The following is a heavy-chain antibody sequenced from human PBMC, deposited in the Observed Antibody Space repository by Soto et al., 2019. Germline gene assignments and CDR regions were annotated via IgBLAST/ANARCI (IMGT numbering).Heavy chain of an antibody. V-gene: IGHV4-61*01. D-gene: IGHD3-10*01. J-gene: IGHJ6*02. CDR1: GGSVRSGNHF. Sequence: PSETLSLTCSVSGGSVRSGNHFWNWIRHPPGRRLEWLGYMYYTGVTNYNPSLKSRVSMSVDTSKNQFSLKLTSLTAADTAVYYCARGGEPLGYYGLDVWGQGITVTVSS. CDR3: ARGGEPLGYYGLDV. CDR2: MYYTGVT.